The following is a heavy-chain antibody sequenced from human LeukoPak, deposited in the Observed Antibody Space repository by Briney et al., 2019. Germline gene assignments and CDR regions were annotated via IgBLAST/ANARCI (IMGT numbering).Heavy chain of an antibody. CDR1: GGSFSGYY. CDR2: INHSGST. CDR3: ARGHRSSGWYYFDY. Sequence: PSETLSPTCAVYGGSFSGYYWSWIRQPPGKGLEWIGEINHSGSTNYNPSLKSRVTISVDTSKNQFSLKLSSVTAADTAVYYCARGHRSSGWYYFDYWGQGTLVTVSS. D-gene: IGHD6-19*01. J-gene: IGHJ4*02. V-gene: IGHV4-34*01.